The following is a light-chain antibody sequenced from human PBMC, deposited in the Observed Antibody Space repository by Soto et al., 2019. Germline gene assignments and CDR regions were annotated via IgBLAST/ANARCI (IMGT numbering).Light chain of an antibody. CDR1: QSISSY. CDR2: AAS. V-gene: IGKV1-39*01. CDR3: QQSYSKTWT. Sequence: IQVTQSPSSLSASVGDRVTITCRASQSISSYLNWYQQKPGKAPKLLIYAASSLQSGVPSRFSGSGSGTDFTLTISSLQPEDFATYYCQQSYSKTWTFGQGTKVDIK. J-gene: IGKJ1*01.